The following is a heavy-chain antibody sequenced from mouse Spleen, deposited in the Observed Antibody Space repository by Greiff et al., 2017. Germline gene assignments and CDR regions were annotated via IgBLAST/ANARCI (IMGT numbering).Heavy chain of an antibody. CDR1: GYTFTSYW. V-gene: IGHV1-64*01. Sequence: QVQLQQPGAELVKPGASVKLSCKASGYTFTSYWMHWVKQRPGQGLEWIGMIHPNSGSTNYNEKFKSKATLTVDKSSSTAYMQLSSLTSEDSAVYYCAREGDGNSPWFAYWGQGTLVTVSA. J-gene: IGHJ3*01. CDR2: IHPNSGST. D-gene: IGHD2-1*01. CDR3: AREGDGNSPWFAY.